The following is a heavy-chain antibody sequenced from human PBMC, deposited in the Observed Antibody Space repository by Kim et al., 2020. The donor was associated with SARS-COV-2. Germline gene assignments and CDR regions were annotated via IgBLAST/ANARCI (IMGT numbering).Heavy chain of an antibody. Sequence: RYSPSFQGQVTISADKSISTAYLQWSSLKASDTAMYYCARSNDYGDYPFDYWGQGTLVTVSS. CDR3: ARSNDYGDYPFDY. V-gene: IGHV5-51*01. J-gene: IGHJ4*02. D-gene: IGHD4-17*01.